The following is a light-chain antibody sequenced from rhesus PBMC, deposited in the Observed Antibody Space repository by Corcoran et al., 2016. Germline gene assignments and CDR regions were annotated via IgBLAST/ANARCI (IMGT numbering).Light chain of an antibody. Sequence: EIVLTQSPTSMAVSQGERVTISCTASSNINTNYLHWYQQTPGFPPRLLVYRTSSLPSGDPARCSGSGSGSSYTLTISSMEAEDAANYYCQQGNTITWTFGQGTKVEIK. CDR1: SNINTN. V-gene: IGKV3-35*01. J-gene: IGKJ1*01. CDR3: QQGNTITWT. CDR2: RTS.